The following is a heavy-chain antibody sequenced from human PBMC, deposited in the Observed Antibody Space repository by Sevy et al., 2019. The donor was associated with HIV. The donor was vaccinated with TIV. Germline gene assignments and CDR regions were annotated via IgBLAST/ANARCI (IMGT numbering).Heavy chain of an antibody. V-gene: IGHV3-7*01. CDR1: GFTFSANW. Sequence: GGSLRLACAASGFTFSANWMNWVRQAPGKGLEWVANIKADGSDKHYVDSVEGRFTISRDNAKNLLFLQMNSLRVEDTAVYYCAHETFGRFESWGQGTLVTVSS. J-gene: IGHJ1*01. D-gene: IGHD3-16*01. CDR3: AHETFGRFES. CDR2: IKADGSDK.